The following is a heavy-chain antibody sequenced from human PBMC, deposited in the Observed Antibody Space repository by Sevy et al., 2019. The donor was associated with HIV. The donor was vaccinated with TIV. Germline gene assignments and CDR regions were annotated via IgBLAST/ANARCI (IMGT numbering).Heavy chain of an antibody. V-gene: IGHV4-59*01. J-gene: IGHJ5*02. Sequence: SETLSLTCTVSGGSISAYYWSWIRQPPGKRLEWIGYIHYTGNTKYNPSLESRVTISVDTSKNQFSLKLSSVTAADTAIYYCARAPPVRSGDDSLNWFAPWGQGTLVTVSS. CDR3: ARAPPVRSGDDSLNWFAP. CDR2: IHYTGNT. CDR1: GGSISAYY. D-gene: IGHD5-12*01.